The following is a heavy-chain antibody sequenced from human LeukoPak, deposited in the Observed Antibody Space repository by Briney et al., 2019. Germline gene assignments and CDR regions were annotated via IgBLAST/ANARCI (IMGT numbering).Heavy chain of an antibody. CDR2: IHPNNGAT. Sequence: VASVKVSCKASGYTFTGSGWYLYWLRQAPGQGLECVGWIHPNNGATLYAQKFRGRVAMTTDTSISTAYMELSRLRPDDTAMYYCARDGPAQMVDFDYWGQGTLVTVSS. V-gene: IGHV1-2*02. J-gene: IGHJ4*02. D-gene: IGHD3-10*01. CDR1: GYTFTGSGWY. CDR3: ARDGPAQMVDFDY.